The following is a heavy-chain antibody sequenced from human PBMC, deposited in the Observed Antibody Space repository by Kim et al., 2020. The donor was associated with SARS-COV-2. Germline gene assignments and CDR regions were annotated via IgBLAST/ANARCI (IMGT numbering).Heavy chain of an antibody. D-gene: IGHD1-26*01. J-gene: IGHJ4*02. CDR3: ARDRSQSGSYDD. Sequence: NYNPSLKSRVTISVDTSKNQFSLKLSSVTAADTGVDYCARDRSQSGSYDDWGQGTLVTVSS. V-gene: IGHV4-59*01.